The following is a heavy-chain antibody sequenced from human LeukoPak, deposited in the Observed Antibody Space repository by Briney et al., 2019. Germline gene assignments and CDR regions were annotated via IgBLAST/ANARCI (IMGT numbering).Heavy chain of an antibody. CDR2: IYYSGST. CDR1: GGPMSSRSYY. V-gene: IGHV4-39*07. J-gene: IGHJ4*02. D-gene: IGHD3-22*01. CDR3: AKALIDYYDNSGYTFDN. Sequence: PSETLSLTCTVSGGPMSSRSYYWGWIRQPPGKGLEWIGSIYYSGSTYYNPSLKSRVTISVDTSKNQFSLKLSSVTAADTAVYMCAKALIDYYDNSGYTFDNWGQGILVTVSS.